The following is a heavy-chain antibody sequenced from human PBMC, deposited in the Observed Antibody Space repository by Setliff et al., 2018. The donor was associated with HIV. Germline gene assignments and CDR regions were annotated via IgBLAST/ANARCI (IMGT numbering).Heavy chain of an antibody. CDR1: GFTFSSYA. V-gene: IGHV3-30*04. Sequence: PGGSLRLSCAASGFTFSSYAMHWVRQAPGKGLEWVAVISYDGSNKYYADSVKGRFTISRDNSKNTLYLQMNSLRAEDTAVYYCARDGSGSSYYYYYMDVWGKGTTVTVSS. D-gene: IGHD3-10*01. CDR3: ARDGSGSSYYYYYMDV. J-gene: IGHJ6*03. CDR2: ISYDGSNK.